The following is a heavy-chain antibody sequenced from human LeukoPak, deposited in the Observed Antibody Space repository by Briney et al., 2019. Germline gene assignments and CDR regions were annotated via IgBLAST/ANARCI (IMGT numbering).Heavy chain of an antibody. CDR1: GGSISSYY. CDR3: ARHDILTGSDAFDI. CDR2: IYCSGST. Sequence: SETLSLTCTVSGGSISSYYWSWIRQPPGKGLEWIGYIYCSGSTNYNPSLKSRVTISVDTSKNQFSLKLSSVTAADTAVYYCARHDILTGSDAFDIWGQGTMVTVSS. J-gene: IGHJ3*02. D-gene: IGHD3-9*01. V-gene: IGHV4-59*08.